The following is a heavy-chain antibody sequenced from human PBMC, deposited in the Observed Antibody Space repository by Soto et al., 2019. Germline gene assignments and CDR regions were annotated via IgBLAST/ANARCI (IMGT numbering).Heavy chain of an antibody. Sequence: PSGTLSLTCTVSGGSISSYYWSWIRQPQGKGLEWIGYIYYSGSTNYNPSIKSRVTISVDTSKNQFSLKLRSVTAADTAVYYCARRYGSAFDFWGQGTMVTVSS. J-gene: IGHJ3*01. V-gene: IGHV4-59*01. D-gene: IGHD3-10*01. CDR3: ARRYGSAFDF. CDR1: GGSISSYY. CDR2: IYYSGST.